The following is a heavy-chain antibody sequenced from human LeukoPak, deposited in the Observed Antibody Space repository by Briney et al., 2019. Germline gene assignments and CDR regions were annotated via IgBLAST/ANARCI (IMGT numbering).Heavy chain of an antibody. J-gene: IGHJ3*02. V-gene: IGHV3-21*01. CDR1: GFTLSSYS. D-gene: IGHD3-22*01. CDR3: ARGAPQSYYYDSSGYESGAFDI. CDR2: ISSSSSYI. Sequence: NPGGSLRLSCAGSGFTLSSYSMDWVRQAPGKGLEWVSSISSSSSYIYYADSVKGRFTISRDNAKNSLYLQMNSLRAEDTAVYYCARGAPQSYYYDSSGYESGAFDIWGQGTMVTVSS.